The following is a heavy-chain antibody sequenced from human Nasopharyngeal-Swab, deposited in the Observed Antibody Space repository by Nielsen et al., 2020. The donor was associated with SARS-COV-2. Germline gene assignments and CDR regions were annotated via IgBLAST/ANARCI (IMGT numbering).Heavy chain of an antibody. CDR3: AKATNARYDFWSGSFDY. CDR1: GFTFSSYW. D-gene: IGHD3-3*01. V-gene: IGHV3-7*03. CDR2: IKQDGSGK. Sequence: GSLRLSCAASGFTFSSYWMSWVRQAPGKGLEWVANIKQDGSGKYYVDSVKGRFTISRDNAKNSLYLQMNSLRVEDMAFYYCAKATNARYDFWSGSFDYWGQGTLVTVSS. J-gene: IGHJ4*02.